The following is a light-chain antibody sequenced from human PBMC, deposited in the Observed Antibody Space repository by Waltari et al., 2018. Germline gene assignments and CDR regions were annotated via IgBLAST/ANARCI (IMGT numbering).Light chain of an antibody. CDR3: ASYTSANTVL. CDR2: DVS. Sequence: QSALTQPASVSGSPGQSITISCTGTRSALGYYNFVSWYQQHPGKAPKLVIFDVSRWPSGVSHRFSGSKSGNTASLTISGLQAEDEAAYYCASYTSANTVLFGGGTKVTVL. CDR1: RSALGYYNF. V-gene: IGLV2-14*03. J-gene: IGLJ2*01.